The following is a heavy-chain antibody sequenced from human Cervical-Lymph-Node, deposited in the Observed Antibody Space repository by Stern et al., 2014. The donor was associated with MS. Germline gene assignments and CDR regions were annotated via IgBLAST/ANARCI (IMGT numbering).Heavy chain of an antibody. CDR3: SRDADAYSLVFGY. J-gene: IGHJ4*02. V-gene: IGHV4-30-4*01. CDR1: GGSISSGEYY. D-gene: IGHD5-24*01. CDR2: IHYSGTT. Sequence: QLQLQESGPGLVKPSQTLSLTCAVSGGSISSGEYYWSWIRQSPGKGLERSGYIHYSGTTYYNPSLKSRVTISVDTSKNQFSLKLSSVTAADTAVYYCSRDADAYSLVFGYWGRGTLVTVSS.